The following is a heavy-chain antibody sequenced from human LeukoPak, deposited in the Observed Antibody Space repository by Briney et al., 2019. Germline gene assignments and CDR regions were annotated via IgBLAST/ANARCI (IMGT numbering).Heavy chain of an antibody. V-gene: IGHV3-33*01. CDR1: GFTFSSYG. J-gene: IGHJ4*02. Sequence: GRSLRLSCAASGFTFSSYGMHWVRQAPGKGLEWVAVIWYDGSNKYYADSVKGRFTISRDNSKNTLYLLMNSLRAEDTAVYYCARDTIGCCDYWGQGTLVTVSS. D-gene: IGHD2-15*01. CDR3: ARDTIGCCDY. CDR2: IWYDGSNK.